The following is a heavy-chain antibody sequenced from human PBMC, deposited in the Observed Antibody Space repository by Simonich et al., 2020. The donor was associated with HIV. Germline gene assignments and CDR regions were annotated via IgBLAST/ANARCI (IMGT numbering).Heavy chain of an antibody. CDR3: AREGDCTNGVCYRFDY. V-gene: IGHV4-34*01. J-gene: IGHJ4*02. Sequence: QVQLQQWGAGLLKPSETLSLPCAVYGGSFSGYYWSWIRQPPGKGLEWIGDISHFRDTNYNPSLKSRVSISVDTSKNQVSLRLTSVTAADSAAYYCAREGDCTNGVCYRFDYWGQGTLVTVSS. CDR2: ISHFRDT. D-gene: IGHD2-8*01. CDR1: GGSFSGYY.